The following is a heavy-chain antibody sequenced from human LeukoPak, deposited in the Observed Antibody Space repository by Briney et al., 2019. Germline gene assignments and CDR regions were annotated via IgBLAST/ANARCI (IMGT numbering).Heavy chain of an antibody. D-gene: IGHD6-13*01. Sequence: SETLSLTCTVSGGSISNYYWSWIRQPPGKGLEWIGYISYSGSTNYNPSLKSRDTISVDTSKNQFSLKLSSVTAADTAVYYCARHAMGSSWYYDYWGQGTLVTVSS. CDR1: GGSISNYY. CDR2: ISYSGST. J-gene: IGHJ4*02. CDR3: ARHAMGSSWYYDY. V-gene: IGHV4-59*08.